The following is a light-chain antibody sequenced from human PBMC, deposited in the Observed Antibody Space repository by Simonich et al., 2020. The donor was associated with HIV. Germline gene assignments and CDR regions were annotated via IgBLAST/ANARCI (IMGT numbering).Light chain of an antibody. CDR3: CSYTSSSTLV. J-gene: IGLJ2*01. Sequence: QSALTQPASVSGSPGPSITISCTGTSSDVGGYNYVSWYQQHPGKAPKLRIYDVSNRPSGVSNRFSGSKSGNTASRTISGLQAEDEADYYCCSYTSSSTLVFGGGTKLTVL. CDR2: DVS. V-gene: IGLV2-14*03. CDR1: SSDVGGYNY.